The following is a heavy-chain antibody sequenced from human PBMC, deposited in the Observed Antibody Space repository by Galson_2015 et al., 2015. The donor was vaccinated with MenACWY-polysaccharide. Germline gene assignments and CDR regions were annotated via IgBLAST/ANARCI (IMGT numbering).Heavy chain of an antibody. CDR1: GYTFTGYY. CDR3: ARDGYIGGAFDL. Sequence: SVKVSCKTSGYTFTGYYMHWVRQAPGQGLEWMGWIYPNSGGTNYAQKLQGRVTMTRDTSISTAYMELSSLRSDDTAFYYCARDGYIGGAFDLWGQGTMVTVSS. V-gene: IGHV1-2*02. J-gene: IGHJ3*01. CDR2: IYPNSGGT. D-gene: IGHD3-16*01.